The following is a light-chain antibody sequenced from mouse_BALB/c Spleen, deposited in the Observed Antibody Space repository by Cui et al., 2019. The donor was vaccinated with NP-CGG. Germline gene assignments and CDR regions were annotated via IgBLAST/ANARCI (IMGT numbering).Light chain of an antibody. CDR3: ALWYSNHWV. V-gene: IGLV1*01. CDR2: GTN. J-gene: IGLJ1*01. Sequence: QAVLTPESALTTSPGETVTLTCRSSTGTVTTSNYANWVQENPDHLFTGLIGGTNNRAPGVPARFSGSLIGDKAALTITGAQTEDEAIYFCALWYSNHWVFGGGTKLTVL. CDR1: TGTVTTSNY.